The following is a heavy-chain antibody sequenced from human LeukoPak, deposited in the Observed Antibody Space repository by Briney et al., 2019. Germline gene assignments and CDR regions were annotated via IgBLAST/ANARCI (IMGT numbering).Heavy chain of an antibody. V-gene: IGHV4-59*02. CDR2: IYHSGST. D-gene: IGHD3-10*01. Sequence: PSETLSLTCTVSGGSVSSYYWSWIRQPPEKGLEWIGHIYHSGSTNYNPSLKSRVTISVDTSKNQFSLMLSSVTAADTAMYYCARVRTYYYGSVPGYYFDYWGQGTLVTVSS. CDR3: ARVRTYYYGSVPGYYFDY. J-gene: IGHJ4*02. CDR1: GGSVSSYY.